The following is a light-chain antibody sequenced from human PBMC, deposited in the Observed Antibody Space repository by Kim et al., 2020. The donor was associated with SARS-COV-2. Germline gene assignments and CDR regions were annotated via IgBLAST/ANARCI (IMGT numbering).Light chain of an antibody. CDR2: DVS. Sequence: GQSITISCTGTSSDVGGYNYVSWYQQRPGKAPKLMIYDVSKRPSGVSNRFSGSKSGNTASLTISGLQAEDEADYYCSSYTSSSTKVFGTGTKVTVL. J-gene: IGLJ1*01. CDR1: SSDVGGYNY. CDR3: SSYTSSSTKV. V-gene: IGLV2-14*04.